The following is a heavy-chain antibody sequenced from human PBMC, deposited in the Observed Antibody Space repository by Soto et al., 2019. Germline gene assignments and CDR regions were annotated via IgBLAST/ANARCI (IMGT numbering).Heavy chain of an antibody. D-gene: IGHD3-10*01. V-gene: IGHV4-39*01. CDR2: IYYSGST. Sequence: SETLSLTCTVFGGSISSSSYYWGLIRQPPGKGLEWIGSIYYSGSTYYNPSLKSRVTISVDTSKNQFSLKLSSVTAADTAVYYCAIFGSGSYYYYLGVWGKGTTVTVSS. CDR3: AIFGSGSYYYYLGV. J-gene: IGHJ6*03. CDR1: GGSISSSSYY.